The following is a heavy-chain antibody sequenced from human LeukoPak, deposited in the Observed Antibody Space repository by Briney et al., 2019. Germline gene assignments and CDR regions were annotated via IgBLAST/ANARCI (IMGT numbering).Heavy chain of an antibody. Sequence: GEPLRISCRGSGYSFTTYWINWVRQMPGKGLEWMGRIDPSDSYTNYSPSFQGHVTISADKSISTAYLQWSSLKASDTAMYYCAGSSGWYGPSDSWGQGTLVTVSS. CDR3: AGSSGWYGPSDS. J-gene: IGHJ5*01. D-gene: IGHD6-19*01. CDR2: IDPSDSYT. V-gene: IGHV5-10-1*01. CDR1: GYSFTTYW.